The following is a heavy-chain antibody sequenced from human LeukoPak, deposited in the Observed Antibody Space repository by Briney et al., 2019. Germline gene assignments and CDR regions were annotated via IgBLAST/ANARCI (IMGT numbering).Heavy chain of an antibody. CDR3: ARWRGAQSEFEY. CDR1: GFTFGAYW. D-gene: IGHD3-3*01. Sequence: GGSLRLSCTASGFTFGAYWMSWVRQAPGQGLQWVANIKQDGSEKEYVDSVKGRFTISRDNAKNSLYLQMISLRAEDTAVYYCARWRGAQSEFEYWGQGTGVTVSS. J-gene: IGHJ4*02. V-gene: IGHV3-7*01. CDR2: IKQDGSEK.